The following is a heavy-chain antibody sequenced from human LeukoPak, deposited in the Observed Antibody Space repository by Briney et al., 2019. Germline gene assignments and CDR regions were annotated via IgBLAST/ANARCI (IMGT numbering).Heavy chain of an antibody. CDR2: ISTTSTYI. V-gene: IGHV3-21*06. CDR3: ARDQGNYYGSGPYYMDV. Sequence: GGSLRLSCAASGFTFSTYSMNWVRQAPGKGLEWVSSISTTSTYIHYADSVKGRFTISRDNAKNSLYLQMNSLRAEDTAVYYCARDQGNYYGSGPYYMDVWGKGTTVTVSS. J-gene: IGHJ6*03. D-gene: IGHD3-10*01. CDR1: GFTFSTYS.